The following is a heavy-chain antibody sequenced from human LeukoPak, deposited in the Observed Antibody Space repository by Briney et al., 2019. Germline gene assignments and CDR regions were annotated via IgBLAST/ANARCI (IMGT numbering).Heavy chain of an antibody. CDR3: ARDARPLYYYDSRGWFDP. Sequence: SETLSLTCTVSGGSISSSSYYWGWIRQPPGKGLEWIGSIYYSGSTYYNPSLKSRVTISVDTSKNQFSLKLSSVTAADTAVYYCARDARPLYYYDSRGWFDPWGQGTLVTVSS. CDR2: IYYSGST. D-gene: IGHD3-22*01. J-gene: IGHJ5*02. CDR1: GGSISSSSYY. V-gene: IGHV4-39*07.